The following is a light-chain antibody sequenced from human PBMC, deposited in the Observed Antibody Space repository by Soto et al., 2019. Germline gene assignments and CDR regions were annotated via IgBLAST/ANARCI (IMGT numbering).Light chain of an antibody. CDR3: CLYVGGRTYV. CDR1: TSNIGSNY. CDR2: RNN. V-gene: IGLV1-47*01. J-gene: IGLJ1*01. Sequence: QSVLTQPPSASGTPGQGVTISCSGSTSNIGSNYVYWYQQLPGTAPKLLIYRNNQRPSGVPDRFSGSKSGTSASLAISGLRSDDEADYYCCLYVGGRTYVFGTGTKLTVL.